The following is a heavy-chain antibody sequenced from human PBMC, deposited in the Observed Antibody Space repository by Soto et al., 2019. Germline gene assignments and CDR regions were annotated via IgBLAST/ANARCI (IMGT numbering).Heavy chain of an antibody. D-gene: IGHD3-10*01. CDR2: IYYSGGT. V-gene: IGHV4-59*01. Sequence: TSEALSLTCTVSGGSISRYYWSWIRQPPGKGLEWIGYIYYSGGTNYNPSLKSRVTISVDTSKNQFSLKLSSVTAADTAVYYCAKAMVRGAFDLNYYYYGMDVWGQGTTVTVSS. J-gene: IGHJ6*02. CDR1: GGSISRYY. CDR3: AKAMVRGAFDLNYYYYGMDV.